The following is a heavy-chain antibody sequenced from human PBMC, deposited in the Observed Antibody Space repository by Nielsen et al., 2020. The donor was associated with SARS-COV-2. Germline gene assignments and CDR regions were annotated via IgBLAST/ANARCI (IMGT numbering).Heavy chain of an antibody. CDR3: ARDLVIGSWVISVRYSIYYYGMDV. V-gene: IGHV3-7*01. Sequence: VRQAPGKGLEWVANIKQDGSEKYYVDSVKGRFTISRDNAKNSLYLQMNSLRAEDTAVYYCARDLVIGSWVISVRYSIYYYGMDVWGQGTTVTVSS. D-gene: IGHD6-13*01. J-gene: IGHJ6*02. CDR2: IKQDGSEK.